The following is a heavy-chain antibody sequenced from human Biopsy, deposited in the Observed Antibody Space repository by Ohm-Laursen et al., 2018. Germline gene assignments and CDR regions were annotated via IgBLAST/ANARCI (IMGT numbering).Heavy chain of an antibody. Sequence: ASVKVSCTASGYTFTSYDITWVRQASGQRPEWIGWLNPAIGNSNYAQQFQGRVTMPAATSTSTAYMELRSLRSDDTPVYFCARSLSAIRVYAFDIGGQGTMVTVSS. CDR3: ARSLSAIRVYAFDI. D-gene: IGHD6-13*01. J-gene: IGHJ3*02. CDR2: LNPAIGNS. V-gene: IGHV1-18*01. CDR1: GYTFTSYD.